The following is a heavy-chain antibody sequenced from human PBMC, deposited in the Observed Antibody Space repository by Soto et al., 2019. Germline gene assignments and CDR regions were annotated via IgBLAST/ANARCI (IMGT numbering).Heavy chain of an antibody. CDR3: ASSGYCTKGGWFDP. J-gene: IGHJ5*02. CDR2: IYYSGST. V-gene: IGHV4-30-4*01. Sequence: PSETLSLTCTVSGGSISSGDYCWSWIRQPPGKGLEWIGYIYYSGSTYYNPSLKSRVTISVDTSKNQFSLKLSSVTAADTAVYYCASSGYCTKGGWFDPWGQGTLVTVSS. D-gene: IGHD2-8*01. CDR1: GGSISSGDYC.